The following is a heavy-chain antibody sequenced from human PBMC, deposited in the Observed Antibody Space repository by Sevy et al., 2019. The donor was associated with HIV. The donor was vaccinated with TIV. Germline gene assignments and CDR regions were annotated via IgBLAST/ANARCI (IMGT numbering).Heavy chain of an antibody. D-gene: IGHD4-17*01. Sequence: GGSLRLSCTVSGFTFGDYAMSWFRQAPGKGLEWVAFIRRNSYEPYGGTTEYAASVKGRITISRDDSKSIAYLQMNSLKTEETAVYYCTRALATVVTPEYYFDYWGQGTLVTVSS. J-gene: IGHJ4*02. CDR1: GFTFGDYA. CDR2: IRRNSYEPYGGTT. CDR3: TRALATVVTPEYYFDY. V-gene: IGHV3-49*03.